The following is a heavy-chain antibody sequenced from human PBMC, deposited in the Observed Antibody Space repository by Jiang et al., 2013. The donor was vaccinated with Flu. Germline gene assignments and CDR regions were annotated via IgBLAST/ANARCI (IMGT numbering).Heavy chain of an antibody. V-gene: IGHV4-59*08. CDR1: GGSFSNYY. Sequence: GSGLVKPSETLSLNCTVSGGSFSNYYWSWIRQPPGKGLEWIGHIYYTGSTNYNPSLKNRVTISIHTSKNHFSLKLSSVTAADTAIYYCARGGDYDFDWGSYRPYFDYWGQGTLVTVSS. CDR3: ARGGDYDFDWGSYRPYFDY. CDR2: IYYTGST. J-gene: IGHJ4*02. D-gene: IGHD3-16*02.